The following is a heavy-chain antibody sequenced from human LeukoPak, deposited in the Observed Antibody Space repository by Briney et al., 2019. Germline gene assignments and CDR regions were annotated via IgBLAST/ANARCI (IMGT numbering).Heavy chain of an antibody. CDR2: IKSKTDGGTT. V-gene: IGHV3-15*01. J-gene: IGHJ6*03. CDR3: TTDPSRSGYYYYYMDV. D-gene: IGHD3-10*01. Sequence: GGSPRLSCAASGFTFSNAWMSWVRQAPGKGLEWVGRIKSKTDGGTTDYAAPVKGRFTISRDDSKNTLYLQMNSLKTEDTAVYYCTTDPSRSGYYYYYMDVWGKGTTVTVSS. CDR1: GFTFSNAW.